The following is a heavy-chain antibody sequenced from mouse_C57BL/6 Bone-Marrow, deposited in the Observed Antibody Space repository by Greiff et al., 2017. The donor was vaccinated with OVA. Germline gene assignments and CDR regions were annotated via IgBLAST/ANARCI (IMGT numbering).Heavy chain of an antibody. CDR3: ARSADYDGAY. V-gene: IGHV1-81*01. D-gene: IGHD2-4*01. J-gene: IGHJ3*01. CDR1: GYTFTSYG. Sequence: QVQLQQSGAELARPGASVKLSCKASGYTFTSYGISWVKQRTGQGLEWIGEIYPRSGNTYYNEKFKGKATLTADKSSSTAYMVLRSLTSEDSAVYFCARSADYDGAYWGQGTLVTVSA. CDR2: IYPRSGNT.